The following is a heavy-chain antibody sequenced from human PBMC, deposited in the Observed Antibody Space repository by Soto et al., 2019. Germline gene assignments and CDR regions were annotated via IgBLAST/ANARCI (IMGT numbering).Heavy chain of an antibody. D-gene: IGHD6-19*01. CDR2: GYYTGST. CDR3: ARIVAVPGAHSDY. J-gene: IGHJ4*02. CDR1: GGSISGSY. V-gene: IGHV4-59*01. Sequence: QVQMQESGPGLVKPSETLSLTCSVSGGSISGSYSSWIRQSPGKGLDWLGYGYYTGSTNYRPSLRSRLSISVYTSMTECSLRLSSVTAADTAVYFCARIVAVPGAHSDYCGQGTQVTVSS.